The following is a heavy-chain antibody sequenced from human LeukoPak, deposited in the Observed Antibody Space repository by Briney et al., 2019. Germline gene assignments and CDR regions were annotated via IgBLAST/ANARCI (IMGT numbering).Heavy chain of an antibody. CDR3: GGGHYDYVWGRYRMIDY. J-gene: IGHJ4*02. D-gene: IGHD3-16*02. CDR2: IIPIFGTA. CDR1: GGTFSSYA. Sequence: GSSVKVSCKASGGTFSSYAISWVRQAPGQGLEWMGGIIPIFGTANYAQKFQGRVTITADKSTSTAYMELSSLRSEDTAVYYCGGGHYDYVWGRYRMIDYWGQGTLVTVSS. V-gene: IGHV1-69*06.